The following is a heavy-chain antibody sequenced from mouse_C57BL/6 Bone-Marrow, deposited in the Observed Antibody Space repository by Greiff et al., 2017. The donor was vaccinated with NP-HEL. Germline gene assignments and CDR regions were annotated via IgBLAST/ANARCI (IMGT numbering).Heavy chain of an antibody. CDR3: VRDRWSHSRQIGYGYYYAMDY. CDR2: IRSKSSNYAT. J-gene: IGHJ4*01. Sequence: EVHLVESGGGLVQPKGSLKLSCAASGFTFNTYAMHWVRQAPGKGLEWVARIRSKSSNYATYYADSVKDRFTISRDDSQSMLYLQMNNLKTEDTAMYYCVRDRWSHSRQIGYGYYYAMDYWGQGTSVTVSS. CDR1: GFTFNTYA. D-gene: IGHD2-2*01. V-gene: IGHV10-3*01.